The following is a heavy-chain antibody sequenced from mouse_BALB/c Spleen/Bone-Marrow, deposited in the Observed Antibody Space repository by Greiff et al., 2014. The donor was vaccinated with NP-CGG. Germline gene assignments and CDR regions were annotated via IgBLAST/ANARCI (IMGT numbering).Heavy chain of an antibody. D-gene: IGHD2-1*01. CDR3: ARGGNYAWFAY. CDR1: GFTFSSFG. V-gene: IGHV5-17*02. CDR2: ISSGSSTI. Sequence: EVKLVESGGGLVQPGGSRKLSCAASGFTFSSFGMHWVRQAPEKGLEWVAYISSGSSTIYHADTVKGRFTISRDNPKNTLFLQMTSPRSEDTAMYYCARGGNYAWFAYWGQGTLVTVSA. J-gene: IGHJ3*01.